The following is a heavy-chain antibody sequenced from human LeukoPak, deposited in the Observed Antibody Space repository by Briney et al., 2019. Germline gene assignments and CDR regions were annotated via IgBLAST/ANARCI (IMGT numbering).Heavy chain of an antibody. D-gene: IGHD2-2*01. CDR1: GLTFSSYG. V-gene: IGHV3-30*02. J-gene: IGHJ4*02. CDR2: IRYDGSNK. Sequence: GGSLRLSCAASGLTFSSYGMHWVRQAPGKGLEWAAFIRYDGSNKYYADSVKGRFTISRDNSKNTLYLQMNSLRAEDTAVYYCAKLGYCSSTSCYPYDYWGQGTLVTVSS. CDR3: AKLGYCSSTSCYPYDY.